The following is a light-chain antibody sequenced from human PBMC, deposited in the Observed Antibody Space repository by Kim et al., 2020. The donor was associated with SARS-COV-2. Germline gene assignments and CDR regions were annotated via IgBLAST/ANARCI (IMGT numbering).Light chain of an antibody. CDR3: QQYKTYPRT. Sequence: DIQMTQSPSSLSASVGDRVTITCRASQDISNDLAWLRQRPGKAPESLIYDASRLQSGVPSKFSGSGSGTDFTLTISSLQPEDFATYYCQQYKTYPRTFGQGTKLEI. CDR1: QDISND. J-gene: IGKJ2*01. CDR2: DAS. V-gene: IGKV1-16*02.